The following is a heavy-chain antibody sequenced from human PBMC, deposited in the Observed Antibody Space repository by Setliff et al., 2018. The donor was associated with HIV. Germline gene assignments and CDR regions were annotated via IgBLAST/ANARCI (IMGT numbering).Heavy chain of an antibody. CDR1: GFTFSSYA. Sequence: PGGSLRLSCAASGFTFSSYAMSWVRQAPGKGLEWVSAISGSGDSTYYADSVRGRFTISRDNAKKSLYLQMNSLRAEDTAFYYCARAGSYRQPCADYWGQGTLVTVSS. V-gene: IGHV3-23*01. D-gene: IGHD1-26*01. CDR2: ISGSGDST. CDR3: ARAGSYRQPCADY. J-gene: IGHJ4*02.